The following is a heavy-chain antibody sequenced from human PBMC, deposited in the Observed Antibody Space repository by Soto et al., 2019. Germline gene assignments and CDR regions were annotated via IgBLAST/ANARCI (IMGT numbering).Heavy chain of an antibody. CDR2: ISSSSSYI. CDR1: GFTFSAYN. CDR3: ARAAYYYYGMDV. V-gene: IGHV3-21*01. J-gene: IGHJ6*02. Sequence: EVQLVEPGGGLVKPGGSLRLSCAASGFTFSAYNMNWVRQAPGKGLEWVSSISSSSSYIYYADSVKGRFTISRDNAKNSLYLQMNSLRAEDTAVYYCARAAYYYYGMDVWGQGTTVTVSS.